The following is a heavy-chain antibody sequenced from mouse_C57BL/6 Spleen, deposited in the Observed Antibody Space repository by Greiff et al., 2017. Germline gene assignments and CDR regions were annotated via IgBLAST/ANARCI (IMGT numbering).Heavy chain of an antibody. CDR3: AREGGNYVMDY. CDR2: IYPSDSET. CDR1: GYTFTSYW. J-gene: IGHJ4*01. Sequence: QVQLQQPGAELVRPGSSVKLSCKASGYTFTSYWMDWVKQRPGQGLEWIGNIYPSDSETHYNQKFKDKATLTVDKSSSTAYMQLGSLTSEDSAVXYCAREGGNYVMDYWGQGTSVTVSS. V-gene: IGHV1-61*01.